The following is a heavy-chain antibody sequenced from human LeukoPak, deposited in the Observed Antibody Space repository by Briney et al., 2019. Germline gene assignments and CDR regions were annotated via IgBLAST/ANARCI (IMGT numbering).Heavy chain of an antibody. Sequence: ASVKVSCKASGYTFTGYYMHWVRQAPGQGLEWMGWINPNSGDTNYAQKFQGRVTMTRDTSISTAYMELSRLRSDDTAVYYCARDPRRGGFDYWGQGTLVTVSS. CDR1: GYTFTGYY. D-gene: IGHD3-10*01. J-gene: IGHJ4*02. CDR2: INPNSGDT. V-gene: IGHV1-2*02. CDR3: ARDPRRGGFDY.